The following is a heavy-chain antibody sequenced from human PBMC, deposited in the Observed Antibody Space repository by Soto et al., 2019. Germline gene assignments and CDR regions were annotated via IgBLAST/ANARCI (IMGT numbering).Heavy chain of an antibody. V-gene: IGHV4-59*01. Sequence: QVQLQESGPGLVKPSETLSLTCTVSGGSISRDYWNWIRQPPGKGLEWIGYIYYSGSTNYNPSLKSRVTISVDTSKNQFSLKLSSVTAADTAVYYCARDPGSGSYYGWFDPWGQGTLVTVSS. D-gene: IGHD3-10*01. J-gene: IGHJ5*02. CDR2: IYYSGST. CDR3: ARDPGSGSYYGWFDP. CDR1: GGSISRDY.